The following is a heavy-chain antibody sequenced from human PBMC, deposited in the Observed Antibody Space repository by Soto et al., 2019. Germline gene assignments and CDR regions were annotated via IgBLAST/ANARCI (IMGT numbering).Heavy chain of an antibody. Sequence: QEQLQESGPGLVKPSQTLSLTCTVSGGSMNSHDYYWSWIRQPPGKGLEWIGYIHNSGSTYYNPSLKSLLTISSDTSKNQLSMRLNSVTDADTALYYDARGEIRGHFDIWGQGTMVTVSS. CDR2: IHNSGST. J-gene: IGHJ3*02. CDR1: GGSMNSHDYY. D-gene: IGHD3-10*01. V-gene: IGHV4-30-4*01. CDR3: ARGEIRGHFDI.